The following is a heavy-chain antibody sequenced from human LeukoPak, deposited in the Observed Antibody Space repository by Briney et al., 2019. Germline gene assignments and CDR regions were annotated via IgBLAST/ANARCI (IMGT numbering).Heavy chain of an antibody. J-gene: IGHJ4*02. V-gene: IGHV4-59*11. Sequence: SETLSLTCSVSGDSISSHYWSWIRQPPGKGLEWVGYVYYSGSTNYNPSLKSRVTISVDTSKNQFSLRLSSVTAADTAVCYCARVEGDFWSGYYFDSWGQGTLVTVSS. CDR3: ARVEGDFWSGYYFDS. CDR2: VYYSGST. CDR1: GDSISSHY. D-gene: IGHD3-3*01.